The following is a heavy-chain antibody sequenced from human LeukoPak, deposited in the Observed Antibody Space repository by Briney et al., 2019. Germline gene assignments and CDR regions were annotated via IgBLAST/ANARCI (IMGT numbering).Heavy chain of an antibody. CDR2: ISDDGSRQ. J-gene: IGHJ4*02. V-gene: IGHV3-30*15. CDR1: GFTFRSYA. Sequence: PGGSLRLSCAASGFTFRSYAMHWVRQAPGKGLAWVAVISDDGSRQHYADFLEGRFTITRDNSKNTVSLQMSSLTSEDTAVYFCAREQPGDGWSGFDYWGQGTLVTVSS. D-gene: IGHD6-19*01. CDR3: AREQPGDGWSGFDY.